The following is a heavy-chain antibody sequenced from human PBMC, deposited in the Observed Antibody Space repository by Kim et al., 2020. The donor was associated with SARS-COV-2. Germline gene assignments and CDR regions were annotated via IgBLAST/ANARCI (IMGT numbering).Heavy chain of an antibody. CDR2: ISWNSGSI. J-gene: IGHJ6*01. CDR3: AKDLWGYSGYDPNYYYY. V-gene: IGHV3-9*01. CDR1: GFTFDDYA. D-gene: IGHD5-12*01. Sequence: GGSLRLSCAASGFTFDDYAMHWVRQAPGKGLEWVSGISWNSGSIGYADSVKGRFTISRDNAKNSLYLQMNSLRAEDTALYYCAKDLWGYSGYDPNYYYY.